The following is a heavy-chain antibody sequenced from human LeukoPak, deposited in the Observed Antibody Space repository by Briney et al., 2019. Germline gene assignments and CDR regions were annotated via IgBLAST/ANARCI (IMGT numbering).Heavy chain of an antibody. Sequence: GGSLRLSCAASGFTFSDYYMSWIRQAPGKGLEWVSYISSSGSTIYYADSVKGRFTISRDNAKNSLYLQMNSLRAEDTALYYCAKDADILTGYYRLGGAFDIWGQGTMVTVSS. CDR3: AKDADILTGYYRLGGAFDI. CDR1: GFTFSDYY. V-gene: IGHV3-11*01. CDR2: ISSSGSTI. D-gene: IGHD3-9*01. J-gene: IGHJ3*02.